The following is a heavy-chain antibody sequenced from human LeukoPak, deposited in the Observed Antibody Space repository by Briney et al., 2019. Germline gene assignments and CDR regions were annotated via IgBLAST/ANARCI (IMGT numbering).Heavy chain of an antibody. CDR3: ARDPTTRSNQPQYYFAY. CDR1: GFTFSSYG. V-gene: IGHV3-33*01. J-gene: IGHJ4*02. Sequence: GGSLRLSCAASGFTFSSYGMHWVRQAPGKGLEWVAVIWYDGSNKYYADSVKGRFTISRDNSKNTLYLQMNRLRAEDTAVYYCARDPTTRSNQPQYYFAYWGQGTLVTVSS. D-gene: IGHD4-17*01. CDR2: IWYDGSNK.